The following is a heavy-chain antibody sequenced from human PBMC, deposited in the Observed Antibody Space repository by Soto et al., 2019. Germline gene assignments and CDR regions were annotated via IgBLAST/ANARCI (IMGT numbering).Heavy chain of an antibody. CDR1: GFTFSPYS. CDR3: ARVGWEIYGVDY. Sequence: EVHLVESGGGLVKPGGSLRLSCAASGFTFSPYSMNWVRQAPGKGLEWVSSISGTSDYIYYADSVKGRFTISRDNAKNSLFLQMNSLRAEDTAVYYCARVGWEIYGVDYWGQGTLVTVSS. J-gene: IGHJ4*02. CDR2: ISGTSDYI. V-gene: IGHV3-21*01. D-gene: IGHD3-10*01.